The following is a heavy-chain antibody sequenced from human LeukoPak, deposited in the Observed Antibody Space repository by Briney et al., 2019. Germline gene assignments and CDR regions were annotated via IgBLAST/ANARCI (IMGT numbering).Heavy chain of an antibody. V-gene: IGHV3-48*01. CDR1: GFIFAGYT. J-gene: IGHJ3*02. D-gene: IGHD6-19*01. Sequence: GGSLRLSCAGSGFIFAGYTMNWVRQAPGKGLQWLAYISPSGGNTLYADSVKGRFTISRDNVKNVVYLQMNSLTPEDTALYYCASRRSGWPNDAFDIWGQGTMVTVSS. CDR2: ISPSGGNT. CDR3: ASRRSGWPNDAFDI.